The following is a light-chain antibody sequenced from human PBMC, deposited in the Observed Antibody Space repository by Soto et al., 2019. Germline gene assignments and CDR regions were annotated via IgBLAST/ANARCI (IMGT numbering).Light chain of an antibody. Sequence: QSVLTQPASVCGSPGQSITISCTGTSSDVGGYNYVSWYQQHPGKAPKLMIYDVSNRPSGVSNRFSGSKSGNTASLTISGLQAEDEADYYCSSYTSSSTPVVFGGGTKLTVL. V-gene: IGLV2-14*01. CDR3: SSYTSSSTPVV. J-gene: IGLJ2*01. CDR2: DVS. CDR1: SSDVGGYNY.